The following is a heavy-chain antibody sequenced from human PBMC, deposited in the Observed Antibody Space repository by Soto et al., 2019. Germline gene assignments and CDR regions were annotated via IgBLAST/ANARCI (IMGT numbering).Heavy chain of an antibody. CDR3: ASGASRWYPSIFDS. J-gene: IGHJ4*02. D-gene: IGHD6-13*01. Sequence: QAQVFQSGDEVRKPGSSVTLSCKASEGTFNSYAIAWVRQAHGQGLEWMGGIITYSNTLNNAHKFQDRVTITADDSTNTVYMELSSLRADDTAVYFCASGASRWYPSIFDSWAPGTLVTVSS. CDR2: IITYSNTL. CDR1: EGTFNSYA. V-gene: IGHV1-69*01.